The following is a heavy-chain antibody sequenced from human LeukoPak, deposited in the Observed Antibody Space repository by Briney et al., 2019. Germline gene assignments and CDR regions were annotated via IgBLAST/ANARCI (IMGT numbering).Heavy chain of an antibody. CDR3: AKQLGYCSDGSCYFPY. J-gene: IGHJ4*02. CDR1: GFTFSSYS. CDR2: ISGSGDRT. D-gene: IGHD2-15*01. Sequence: GGSLRLSCAASGFTFSSYSMSWVRQAPGKGLEWVSGISGSGDRTYYADSVQGRFTISRDNSKSTLCLQMNSLRAEDTAVYYCAKQLGYCSDGSCYFPYWGQGTLVTVSS. V-gene: IGHV3-23*01.